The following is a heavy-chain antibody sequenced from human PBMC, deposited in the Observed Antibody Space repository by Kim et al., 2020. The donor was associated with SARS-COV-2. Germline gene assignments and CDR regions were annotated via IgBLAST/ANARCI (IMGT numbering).Heavy chain of an antibody. D-gene: IGHD4-17*01. Sequence: SETLSLTCAVYGGSFSGYYWSWIRQPPGKGPEWIGEINHSGSTNYNPSLKSRVAISVDTSKNQFSLKLSSVTAADTAVYYCATLTGRATYGDYRDYWGQG. V-gene: IGHV4-34*01. CDR3: ATLTGRATYGDYRDY. CDR2: INHSGST. J-gene: IGHJ4*02. CDR1: GGSFSGYY.